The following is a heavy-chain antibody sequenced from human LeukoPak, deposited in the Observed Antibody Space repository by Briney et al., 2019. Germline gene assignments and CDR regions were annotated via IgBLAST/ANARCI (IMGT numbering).Heavy chain of an antibody. J-gene: IGHJ4*02. Sequence: PGRSLRLSCAASGFTFSSYGMHWVRQAPGKGLEWVAVISYDGSNKYYADSVKGRFTISRDNSKNTLYLQMNSLRAEDTAVYYCAKGEYRGYDYFDYWGQGTLVTVSS. V-gene: IGHV3-30*18. CDR3: AKGEYRGYDYFDY. CDR2: ISYDGSNK. D-gene: IGHD5-12*01. CDR1: GFTFSSYG.